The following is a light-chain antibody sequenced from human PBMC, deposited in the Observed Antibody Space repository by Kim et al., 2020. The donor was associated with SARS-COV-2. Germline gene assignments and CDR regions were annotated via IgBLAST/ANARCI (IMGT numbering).Light chain of an antibody. CDR1: TSNIESNT. CDR2: SND. J-gene: IGLJ3*02. V-gene: IGLV1-44*01. CDR3: AAWDDTLNGWV. Sequence: ELTQPPSASGTPGQRVTISCSGGTSNIESNTVNWYQHLPGTAPKLLISSNDQRPSGVPDRFSGSKSGTSASLAISGLQSEDEADYYCAAWDDTLNGWVFGGGTQLTVL.